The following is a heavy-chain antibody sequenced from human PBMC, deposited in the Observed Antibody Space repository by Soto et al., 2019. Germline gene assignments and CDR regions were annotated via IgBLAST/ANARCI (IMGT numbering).Heavy chain of an antibody. J-gene: IGHJ4*02. V-gene: IGHV1-18*01. CDR2: ISANNGNT. CDR1: GYTFTSYG. D-gene: IGHD3-10*01. CDR3: ARDRPATSTMVRGVIALGY. Sequence: ASVKVSCKASGYTFTSYGISWVRQAPGQGLEWMGLISANNGNTNYAQKFQGRVTMTRDTSTSTVYMELSSLRSEDTAVYYCARDRPATSTMVRGVIALGYWGQGTLVTVSS.